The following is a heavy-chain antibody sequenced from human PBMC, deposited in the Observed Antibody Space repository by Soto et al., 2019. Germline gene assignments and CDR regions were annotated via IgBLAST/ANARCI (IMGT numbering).Heavy chain of an antibody. V-gene: IGHV1-69*02. J-gene: IGHJ3*01. CDR2: IIPILGVA. CDR3: AINYYDTAPY. CDR1: GGTFSSYT. D-gene: IGHD3-22*01. Sequence: QVQLVQSGADVKKPGSSVKVSCKASGGTFSSYTISWVRQAPGQGLEWMGRIIPILGVANYAHNFQGRVTITADKSTSTAYMELSSLRSEDTDVYYCAINYYDTAPYWGQGTMVTVSS.